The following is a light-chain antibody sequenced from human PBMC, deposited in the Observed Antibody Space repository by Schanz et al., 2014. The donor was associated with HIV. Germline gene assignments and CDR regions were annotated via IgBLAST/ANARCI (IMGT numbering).Light chain of an antibody. J-gene: IGKJ4*01. CDR1: QSVSSSY. Sequence: EIVLTQFPGTLSLSPGKRATLSCRASQSVSSSYLAWYQQKPGQAPRLLIYGASSRATGIPDRFSGSGSGTDFTLTISRLEPEDFAVYYCQQRSNWPPLTFGGGTKVEIK. CDR3: QQRSNWPPLT. CDR2: GAS. V-gene: IGKV3D-20*02.